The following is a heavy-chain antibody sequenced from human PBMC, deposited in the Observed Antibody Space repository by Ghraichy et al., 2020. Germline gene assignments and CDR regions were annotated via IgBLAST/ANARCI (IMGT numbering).Heavy chain of an antibody. D-gene: IGHD2-15*01. Sequence: SQTLLTCDVYGESFSAYFRSWIRQPPGKGLEWIGEINHGGSTNYNPSLKRRVTISVDTSKNQFSLRLSSVTAADTAVYYCATARYCAGGSCPRYFDSWGQGTLVTVSS. V-gene: IGHV4-34*01. CDR1: GESFSAYF. J-gene: IGHJ4*02. CDR3: ATARYCAGGSCPRYFDS. CDR2: INHGGST.